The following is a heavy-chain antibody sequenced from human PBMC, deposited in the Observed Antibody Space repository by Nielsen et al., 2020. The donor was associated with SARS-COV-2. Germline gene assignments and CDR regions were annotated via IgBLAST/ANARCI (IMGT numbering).Heavy chain of an antibody. D-gene: IGHD3-9*01. CDR2: IYSGGSST. J-gene: IGHJ6*02. Sequence: WIRQPPGKGLEWVSVIYSGGSSTYYADSVKGRFTISRDNSKNTLYLQMNSPRAEDTAVYYCARYYDILTGYYTPRIYYYYGMDVWGQGTTVTVSS. CDR3: ARYYDILTGYYTPRIYYYYGMDV. V-gene: IGHV3-23*03.